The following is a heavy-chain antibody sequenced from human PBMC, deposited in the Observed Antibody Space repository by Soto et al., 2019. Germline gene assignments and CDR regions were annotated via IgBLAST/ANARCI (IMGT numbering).Heavy chain of an antibody. CDR3: VKDHCGGDCYSDPYFDY. D-gene: IGHD2-21*02. CDR2: IWYDGSNQ. J-gene: IGHJ4*02. Sequence: QVQLVESGGGVVQPGRSLRLSCVASGFSFTTYGLHWVRQAPGKGLEWVAVIWYDGSNQYYADCVKGRFTISGDNSKNILYLEMNSMRVEDTAVYYCVKDHCGGDCYSDPYFDYWGQGTLVTVSS. CDR1: GFSFTTYG. V-gene: IGHV3-33*06.